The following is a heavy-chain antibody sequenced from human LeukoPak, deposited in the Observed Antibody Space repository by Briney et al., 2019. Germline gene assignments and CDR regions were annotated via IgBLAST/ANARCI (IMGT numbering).Heavy chain of an antibody. CDR3: ARVGLGATGTTRGPSWDSLRDYYYMDV. Sequence: SETLSLTCTVSGGSISSYYWSWIRQPPGKGLEGIGYIYYSGSTNYNNSLKSRVTISVDTSKDQFSLTLSSVTAADTAVYYCARVGLGATGTTRGPSWDSLRDYYYMDVWGKGTTVTVSS. V-gene: IGHV4-59*01. CDR1: GGSISSYY. D-gene: IGHD1-7*01. J-gene: IGHJ6*03. CDR2: IYYSGST.